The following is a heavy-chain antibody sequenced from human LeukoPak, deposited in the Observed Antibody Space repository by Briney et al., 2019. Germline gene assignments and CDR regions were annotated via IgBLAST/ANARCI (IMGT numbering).Heavy chain of an antibody. CDR3: ARREQQLVQDAFDI. CDR2: IYPGDSDT. J-gene: IGHJ3*02. CDR1: EYSFTSYW. Sequence: GESLKISCKGSEYSFTSYWIGWVRQMPGKGLEWMGIIYPGDSDTRYSPSFQGPVTISADKSISTAYLQWSSLKASDTAMYYCARREQQLVQDAFDIWGQGTMVTVSS. V-gene: IGHV5-51*01. D-gene: IGHD6-13*01.